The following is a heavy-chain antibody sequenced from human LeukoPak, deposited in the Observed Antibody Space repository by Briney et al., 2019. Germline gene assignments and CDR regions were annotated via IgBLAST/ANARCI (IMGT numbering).Heavy chain of an antibody. V-gene: IGHV3-30*18. J-gene: IGHJ4*02. D-gene: IGHD3-22*01. CDR2: TAVVDSVI. Sequence: GGSLRLSCAVSGLTFSDSRMVWVRQAPEKRLEWVAVTAVVDSVIQYADSVKGRFTSSTDNSKNTVYLQMNSLRAEDTAVYYCAKAGASGDRSGPLLLDSWGQGNLVPVSS. CDR1: GLTFSDSR. CDR3: AKAGASGDRSGPLLLDS.